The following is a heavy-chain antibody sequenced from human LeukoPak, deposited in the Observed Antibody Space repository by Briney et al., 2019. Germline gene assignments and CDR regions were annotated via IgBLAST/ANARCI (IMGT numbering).Heavy chain of an antibody. D-gene: IGHD2-2*01. Sequence: GASVKVSCKASGYTFTSYDINWVRQATGQGLEWMGWMNPNSGNTGYAQKFQGRVTMTRNTSISTAYMELSSLRSEDTAVYYCARVVVVSTAILPYYYYGMDVWGQGTTVTVSS. CDR2: MNPNSGNT. J-gene: IGHJ6*02. V-gene: IGHV1-8*01. CDR3: ARVVVVSTAILPYYYYGMDV. CDR1: GYTFTSYD.